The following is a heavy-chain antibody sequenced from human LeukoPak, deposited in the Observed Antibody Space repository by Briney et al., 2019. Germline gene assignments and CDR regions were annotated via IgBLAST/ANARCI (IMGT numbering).Heavy chain of an antibody. Sequence: SQTLSLXCTVSGYSISIGYYWGWIRQPPGKGLAWIGSIYHGGSTYYNPSLKSRVTISLDTSKNHFSLKLSSVTAADTAFYYCARAGSTDFFDYWGQGTLVTVSS. CDR3: ARAGSTDFFDY. CDR1: GYSISIGYY. CDR2: IYHGGST. V-gene: IGHV4-38-2*02. D-gene: IGHD3-3*01. J-gene: IGHJ4*02.